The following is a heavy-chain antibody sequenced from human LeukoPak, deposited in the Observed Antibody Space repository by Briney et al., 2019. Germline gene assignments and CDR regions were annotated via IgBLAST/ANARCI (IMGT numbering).Heavy chain of an antibody. D-gene: IGHD2-15*01. CDR1: GGSISSGGYY. CDR3: ARAYCSGGSCYSNWFDL. CDR2: IYYSGST. Sequence: SETLSLTCTVSGGSISSGGYYWSWIRQHPGKGLEWIGYIYYSGSTYYNPSLKSRVTISVYTSKNQFSLKLSSVTAADTAMYYCARAYCSGGSCYSNWFDLWGQGTLVTVSS. J-gene: IGHJ5*02. V-gene: IGHV4-31*03.